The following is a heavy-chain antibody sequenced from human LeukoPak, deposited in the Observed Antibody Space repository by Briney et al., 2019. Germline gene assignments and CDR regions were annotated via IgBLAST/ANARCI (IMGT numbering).Heavy chain of an antibody. CDR1: GFTFSSYA. Sequence: QSGGSLRLSCAASGFTFSSYAMSWVRQAPGKGLEWVSAISGSGGSTYYADSVKGRFTISRDNSKNTLYLQMNSLRAEDTAVYYCAKDRSPRSVRNGVAAITWGQGTLVTVSS. D-gene: IGHD2-15*01. J-gene: IGHJ4*02. CDR3: AKDRSPRSVRNGVAAIT. V-gene: IGHV3-23*01. CDR2: ISGSGGST.